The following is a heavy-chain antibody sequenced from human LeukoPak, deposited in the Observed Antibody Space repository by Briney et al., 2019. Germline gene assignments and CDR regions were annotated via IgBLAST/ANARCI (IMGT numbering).Heavy chain of an antibody. CDR2: ISSSSIYI. CDR3: AKNTQNYGGPRGY. CDR1: GFTFSSYG. D-gene: IGHD4-17*01. J-gene: IGHJ4*02. V-gene: IGHV3-21*01. Sequence: GGSLRLSCAASGFTFSSYGMNWVRQAPGKGLEWVSSISSSSIYIYYADSVKGRFTISRDNAKNSLYLQMNSLRAEDTAIYYCAKNTQNYGGPRGYWGQGTLVTVSS.